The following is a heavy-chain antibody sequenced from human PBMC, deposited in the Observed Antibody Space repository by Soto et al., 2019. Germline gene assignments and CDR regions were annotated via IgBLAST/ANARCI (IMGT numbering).Heavy chain of an antibody. Sequence: GGSLRLSCEASGFDFRSYAMHWVRQAPGKGLEWVGVISYDGGNIYYADSVKGRFTISRDNSKNTLYVQVKSLRPEDTAVYYCAKGILSATIAPYAMDVWGQGTTVTVSS. CDR1: GFDFRSYA. D-gene: IGHD2-21*01. CDR2: ISYDGGNI. V-gene: IGHV3-30*18. CDR3: AKGILSATIAPYAMDV. J-gene: IGHJ6*02.